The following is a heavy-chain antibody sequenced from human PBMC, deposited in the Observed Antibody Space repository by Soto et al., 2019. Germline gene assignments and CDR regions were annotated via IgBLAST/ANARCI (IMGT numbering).Heavy chain of an antibody. D-gene: IGHD3-3*01. V-gene: IGHV5-51*01. CDR1: GYSFTIYC. CDR3: ARRITIFGVPGWFDP. CDR2: IYPGDSDT. J-gene: IGHJ5*02. Sequence: GESLKISCNGSGYSFTIYCIGWVRQMPGKGLEWMGIIYPGDSDTRYSPSFQGQVTISADKSISTAYLQWSSLKASDTAMYYCARRITIFGVPGWFDPWGQGTQVTVSS.